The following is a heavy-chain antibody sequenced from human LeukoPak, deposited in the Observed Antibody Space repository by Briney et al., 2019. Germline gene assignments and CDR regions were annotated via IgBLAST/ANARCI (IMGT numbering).Heavy chain of an antibody. Sequence: ASVKVSCKASGYTFGTHWMHWVRQAPGQGLEWMGIINPSGDFRSYAQKFQGRVTMTRDTSTSTVYMELSSLRSEDTAVYYCARDPPYYDILTGYYSTYYFDYWGQGTLVTVSS. V-gene: IGHV1-46*01. J-gene: IGHJ4*02. D-gene: IGHD3-9*01. CDR2: INPSGDFR. CDR1: GYTFGTHW. CDR3: ARDPPYYDILTGYYSTYYFDY.